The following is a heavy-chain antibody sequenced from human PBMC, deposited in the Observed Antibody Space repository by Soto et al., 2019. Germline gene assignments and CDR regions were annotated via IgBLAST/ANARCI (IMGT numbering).Heavy chain of an antibody. Sequence: QVQLVQSGAEVKKPGASVKVSCQASGYTFTNHGISWVRQAPGQGLEWMGWVSGYNDKTKSAQKFQGRVTMTTDTSTSTAYMELRSLRSDDTAVYYCARDFYPVAYFFDYWGQGTLVTVSS. CDR2: VSGYNDKT. CDR3: ARDFYPVAYFFDY. V-gene: IGHV1-18*04. D-gene: IGHD2-21*01. J-gene: IGHJ4*02. CDR1: GYTFTNHG.